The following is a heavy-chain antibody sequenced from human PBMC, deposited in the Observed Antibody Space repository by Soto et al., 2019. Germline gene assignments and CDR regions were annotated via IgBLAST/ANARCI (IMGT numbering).Heavy chain of an antibody. V-gene: IGHV4-31*03. CDR3: ARGWAYLRWYYFDY. D-gene: IGHD4-17*01. CDR2: IYYSGST. J-gene: IGHJ4*02. Sequence: SETLSLTCTVSGGSISSGGYYWSWIRQHPGKGLEWIGYIYYSGSTYYNPSLKSRVTISVDTSKNQFSLKLSSVTAADTAVYYCARGWAYLRWYYFDYWGQGTLVTVS. CDR1: GGSISSGGYY.